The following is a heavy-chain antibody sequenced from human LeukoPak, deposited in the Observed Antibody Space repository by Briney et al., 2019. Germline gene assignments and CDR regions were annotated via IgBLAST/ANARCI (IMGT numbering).Heavy chain of an antibody. CDR3: ARDPRTRVAAAGSDY. Sequence: GGSLRLSCAASGFTFSSYEMNWVRQAPGKGLEWVSYISSSGSTIYYADSVKGRFTISRDNAKNSLYLQMNSLRAEDTAVYYCARDPRTRVAAAGSDYWGQGTLVTVSS. D-gene: IGHD6-13*01. V-gene: IGHV3-48*03. CDR1: GFTFSSYE. CDR2: ISSSGSTI. J-gene: IGHJ4*02.